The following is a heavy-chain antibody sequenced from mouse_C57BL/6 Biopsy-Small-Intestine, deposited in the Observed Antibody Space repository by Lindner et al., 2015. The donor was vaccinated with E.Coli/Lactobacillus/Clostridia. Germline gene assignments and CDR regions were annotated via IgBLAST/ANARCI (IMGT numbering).Heavy chain of an antibody. J-gene: IGHJ2*01. V-gene: IGHV1-62-2*01. CDR1: GYTFTEYN. Sequence: VQLQESGVELVKPGASVKLSCKASGYTFTEYNIYWVKQRSGQGLEWIGWFYPGSGSVMYNEEFKDKATLTADKSSSTVYMELNRLTSEDSAVYFCARHEEGIYYGNFYFDYWGQGTTLTVSS. D-gene: IGHD2-1*01. CDR2: FYPGSGSV. CDR3: ARHEEGIYYGNFYFDY.